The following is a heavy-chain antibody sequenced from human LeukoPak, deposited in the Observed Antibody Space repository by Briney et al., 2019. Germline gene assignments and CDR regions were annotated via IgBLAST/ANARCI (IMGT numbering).Heavy chain of an antibody. CDR2: INWNAGST. J-gene: IGHJ4*02. CDR1: GFTFDDYA. CDR3: ARVRGSTVVTPTSYYFDY. V-gene: IGHV3-20*01. D-gene: IGHD4-23*01. Sequence: GGSLRLSCAASGFTFDDYAMTWLRQVPGKGLEWVSGINWNAGSTGYADSVKGRFTISRDNAKNSLYLQMNSLRAEDTALYHCARVRGSTVVTPTSYYFDYWGQGTLATVSS.